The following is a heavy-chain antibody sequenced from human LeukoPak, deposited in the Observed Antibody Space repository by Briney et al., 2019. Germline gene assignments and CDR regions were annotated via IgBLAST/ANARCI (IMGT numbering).Heavy chain of an antibody. CDR3: ARVNTQGVPSP. D-gene: IGHD2-15*01. J-gene: IGHJ5*02. Sequence: SETLSLTCTVSGGSISSYYWSWIRQPPGKGLEWIGYMYYSGSTNYNPSLKSRVTISVDTSKNQFSLKLRSVTAADTAVYYCARVNTQGVPSPWGQGILVTVSS. CDR1: GGSISSYY. CDR2: MYYSGST. V-gene: IGHV4-59*08.